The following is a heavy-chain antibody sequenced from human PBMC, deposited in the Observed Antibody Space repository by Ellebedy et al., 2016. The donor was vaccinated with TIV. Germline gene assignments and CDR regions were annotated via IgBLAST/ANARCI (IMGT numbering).Heavy chain of an antibody. CDR2: ISWNSGNI. J-gene: IGHJ4*02. CDR3: AKDGLDSGDPHYFDS. CDR1: GFIFDDYA. V-gene: IGHV3-9*01. Sequence: GGSLRLXCAASGFIFDDYAMHWVRQGPGKGLEWVSGISWNSGNIAHADSVKGRFTISRDNAKNSLYLQMNSLRVEDTAFYYCAKDGLDSGDPHYFDSWGQGTLVIVSS. D-gene: IGHD4-17*01.